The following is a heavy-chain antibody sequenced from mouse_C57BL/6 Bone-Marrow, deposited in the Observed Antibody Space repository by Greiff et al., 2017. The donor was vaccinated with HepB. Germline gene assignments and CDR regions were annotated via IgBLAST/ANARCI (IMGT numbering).Heavy chain of an antibody. J-gene: IGHJ4*01. Sequence: EVQRVESGGGLVQPGGSLILSCAASGFTFTDYYMSWVRQPPGKALEWLGFIRNKANGYTTEYSASVKGRFTISRDNSQSILDLQMNALRAEDSATYYCARYWELRTSYAMDYWGQGTSVTVSS. CDR2: IRNKANGYTT. CDR3: ARYWELRTSYAMDY. CDR1: GFTFTDYY. D-gene: IGHD2-1*01. V-gene: IGHV7-3*01.